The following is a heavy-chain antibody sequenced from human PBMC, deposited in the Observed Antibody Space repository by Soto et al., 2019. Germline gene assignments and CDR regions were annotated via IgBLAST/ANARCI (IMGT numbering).Heavy chain of an antibody. V-gene: IGHV3-9*01. CDR1: GFTFDDYA. Sequence: EVQLVESGGGLVQPGRSLRLSCAASGFTFDDYAMHWVRQAPGKGLEWVSGISWNSGSIGYADSVKGRFTISRDNAKNSLHLQTNSLTAEHTSSYYCSKDSTLRGWGGLDVWGQGTTVTVSS. CDR2: ISWNSGSI. J-gene: IGHJ6*02. CDR3: SKDSTLRGWGGLDV. D-gene: IGHD3-16*01.